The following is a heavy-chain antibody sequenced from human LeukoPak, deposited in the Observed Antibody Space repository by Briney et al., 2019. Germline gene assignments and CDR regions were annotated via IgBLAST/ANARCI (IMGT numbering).Heavy chain of an antibody. D-gene: IGHD1-26*01. CDR2: INHSGST. Sequence: PSETLSLTCAVSDASFSGYFWSWIRQPPGKGLEWIGEINHSGSTNYNPSLKSRVTISVDTSKNQFSLKLSSVTAADTAVYYCAREAVGARGKPRYFQHWGQGTLVTVSS. CDR1: DASFSGYF. V-gene: IGHV4-34*01. J-gene: IGHJ1*01. CDR3: AREAVGARGKPRYFQH.